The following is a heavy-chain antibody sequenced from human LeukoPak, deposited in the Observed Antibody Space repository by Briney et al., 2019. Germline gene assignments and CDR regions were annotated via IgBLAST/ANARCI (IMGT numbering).Heavy chain of an antibody. V-gene: IGHV4-39*07. J-gene: IGHJ4*02. CDR1: GFTFSSYG. D-gene: IGHD2-2*03. CDR2: IYYSGNT. CDR3: ARDGYLAVDY. Sequence: PGGSLRLSCAASGFTFSSYGMHWVRQPPGKGLEWIGNIYYSGNTYYNPSLKSRVAISVDTSKNQFSLKLSSVTAADTAVYFCARDGYLAVDYWGQGTLVTVSS.